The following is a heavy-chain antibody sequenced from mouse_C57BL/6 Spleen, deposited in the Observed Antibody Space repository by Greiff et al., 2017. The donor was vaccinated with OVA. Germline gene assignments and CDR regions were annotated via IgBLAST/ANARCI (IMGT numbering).Heavy chain of an antibody. CDR2: INPNNGGT. CDR3: ARNELGRGAMDY. J-gene: IGHJ4*01. Sequence: EVQLQQSGPELVKPGASVKISCKASGYTFTDYYMNWVKQSHGKSLEWIGDINPNNGGTSYNQKFKGKATLTVDKSSSTAYMELRSLTSEDSAVYYWARNELGRGAMDYWGQGTAVTVSS. V-gene: IGHV1-26*01. CDR1: GYTFTDYY. D-gene: IGHD4-1*01.